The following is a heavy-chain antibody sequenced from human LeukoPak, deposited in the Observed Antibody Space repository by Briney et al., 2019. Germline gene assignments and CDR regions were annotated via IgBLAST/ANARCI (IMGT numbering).Heavy chain of an antibody. V-gene: IGHV1-69*06. J-gene: IGHJ4*02. Sequence: SVKVSCKASGGTFTSYAISWVRQAPGEGLEWMGGIIPRAATPNYSQKFQGRVTISADKSTSTAYMELSRLTSEDTAVYYCAREQQGKYYDINNSIEYYFDYWGQGTPVTVSS. D-gene: IGHD3-22*01. CDR1: GGTFTSYA. CDR3: AREQQGKYYDINNSIEYYFDY. CDR2: IIPRAATP.